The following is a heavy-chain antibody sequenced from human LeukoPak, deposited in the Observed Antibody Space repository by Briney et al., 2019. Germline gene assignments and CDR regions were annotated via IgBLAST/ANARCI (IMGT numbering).Heavy chain of an antibody. Sequence: ASVEVSCKASGYTFTSYYMHWVRQAPGQGLEWMGIINPSGGSTSYAQKFQGRGTMTRDTSTSTVYMELSSLRSEDTAVYYCAREEGYSSSHSLQYYYYGMDVWGKGTTVTVSS. CDR2: INPSGGST. CDR3: AREEGYSSSHSLQYYYYGMDV. V-gene: IGHV1-46*01. J-gene: IGHJ6*04. D-gene: IGHD6-13*01. CDR1: GYTFTSYY.